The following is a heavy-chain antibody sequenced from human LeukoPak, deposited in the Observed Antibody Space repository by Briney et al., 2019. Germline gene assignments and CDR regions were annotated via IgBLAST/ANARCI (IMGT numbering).Heavy chain of an antibody. CDR1: GFTFSDYH. CDR2: ISRSGGTM. Sequence: GGSLRLSCAASGFTFSDYHMNWIRQAPGKGLEWVAHISRSGGTMYYTDSVKGRFTISRDNAKNSLYLQMNSLRAEDTAVYYCAREPDYGAYWGQGTLVTVSS. V-gene: IGHV3-11*04. CDR3: AREPDYGAY. D-gene: IGHD4-17*01. J-gene: IGHJ4*02.